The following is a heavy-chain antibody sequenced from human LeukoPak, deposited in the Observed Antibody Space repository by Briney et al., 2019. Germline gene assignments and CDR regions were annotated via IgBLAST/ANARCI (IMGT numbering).Heavy chain of an antibody. J-gene: IGHJ4*02. Sequence: SETLSLTCTVSGGSISSSSYYWGWIRQPPGKGLEWIGSIYYGGSTYYKSSLKSRVTISLDTSKNQFSLKLSSVTAADTAVYYCARAYDSSGYNDYSFDYWGQGTLVTVSS. CDR2: IYYGGST. D-gene: IGHD3-22*01. CDR1: GGSISSSSYY. CDR3: ARAYDSSGYNDYSFDY. V-gene: IGHV4-39*07.